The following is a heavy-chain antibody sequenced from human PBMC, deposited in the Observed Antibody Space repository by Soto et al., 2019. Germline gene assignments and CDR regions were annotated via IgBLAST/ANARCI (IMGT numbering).Heavy chain of an antibody. CDR2: IYSGGST. D-gene: IGHD1-26*01. CDR3: ARGSYGRTADY. Sequence: PGGSLRLSCAASGFTVSSNYMSWVRQAPGKGLEWVSVIYSGGSTYYADSVMGRFTISRGNSKNTLYLQMNSLRAEDTAVYYCARGSYGRTADYWGQGTLVTVSS. CDR1: GFTVSSNY. J-gene: IGHJ4*02. V-gene: IGHV3-53*01.